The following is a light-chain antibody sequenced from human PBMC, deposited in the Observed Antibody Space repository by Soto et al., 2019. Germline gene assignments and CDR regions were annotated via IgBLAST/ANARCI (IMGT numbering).Light chain of an antibody. V-gene: IGLV2-14*01. Sequence: QSALTQPASVSGSPGQSIAISCTGTSSDVGGYKYVSWYQQHPGKAPKLMIYDVSNRPAGVSDRFSGSKSGNTASLTISGLQAEDEADYYCTSYTRSSTDVFGTGTKLTVL. J-gene: IGLJ1*01. CDR3: TSYTRSSTDV. CDR2: DVS. CDR1: SSDVGGYKY.